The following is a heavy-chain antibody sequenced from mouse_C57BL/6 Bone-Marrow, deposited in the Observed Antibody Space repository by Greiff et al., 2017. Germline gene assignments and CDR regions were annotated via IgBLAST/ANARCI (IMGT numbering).Heavy chain of an antibody. CDR1: GFNIKDDY. D-gene: IGHD2-3*01. CDR2: IDPENGDT. CDR3: TTMGAY. J-gene: IGHJ3*01. Sequence: EVQLQQSGAELVRPGASVKLSCTASGFNIKDDYMHWVKQRPEQGLEWIGWIDPENGDTEYASKFQGKATITADSSSTTAYLHLSSLTSEDTAVYYCTTMGAYWGQGTLVTVSA. V-gene: IGHV14-4*01.